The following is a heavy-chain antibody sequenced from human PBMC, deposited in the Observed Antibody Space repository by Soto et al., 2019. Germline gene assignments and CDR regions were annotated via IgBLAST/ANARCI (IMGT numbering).Heavy chain of an antibody. D-gene: IGHD1-20*01. CDR2: IYYSGST. J-gene: IGHJ4*02. CDR1: GGSISSYY. V-gene: IGHV4-59*08. Sequence: PSETLSLTCTVSGGSISSYYWSWIRQPPGKGLEWIGYIYYSGSTYYNPSLKSRVTISVDTSKNQFSLKLSSVTAADTAVYYCARHNWTEFYFDYWGQGTLVTVSS. CDR3: ARHNWTEFYFDY.